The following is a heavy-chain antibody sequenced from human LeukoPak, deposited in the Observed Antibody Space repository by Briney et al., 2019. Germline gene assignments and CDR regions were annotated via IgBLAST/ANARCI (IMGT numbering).Heavy chain of an antibody. D-gene: IGHD4-17*01. V-gene: IGHV3-30*02. Sequence: PGGSLRLSCAASGFTFSSYGMHWVRQAPGKGLEWVAFIRYDGSNKYSADSVKGRFTISRDNSKNTLYLQMNSLRAEDTAVYYCAKDMVGYGDLFDYWGQGTLVTVSS. J-gene: IGHJ4*02. CDR3: AKDMVGYGDLFDY. CDR2: IRYDGSNK. CDR1: GFTFSSYG.